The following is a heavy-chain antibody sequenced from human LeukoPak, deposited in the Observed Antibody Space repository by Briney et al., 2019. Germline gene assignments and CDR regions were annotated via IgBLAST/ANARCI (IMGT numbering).Heavy chain of an antibody. V-gene: IGHV3-23*01. CDR3: TRGSNRDDSSDFDC. D-gene: IGHD3-22*01. CDR2: ISGSGGST. Sequence: GGSLRLSCAASGFTFSSYAMSWVRQAPGKGLEWVSAISGSGGSTYYADSVKGRFTISRDNSKNTLYLQMNSLRAEDTAVYYCTRGSNRDDSSDFDCWGQGTLVTVSS. J-gene: IGHJ4*02. CDR1: GFTFSSYA.